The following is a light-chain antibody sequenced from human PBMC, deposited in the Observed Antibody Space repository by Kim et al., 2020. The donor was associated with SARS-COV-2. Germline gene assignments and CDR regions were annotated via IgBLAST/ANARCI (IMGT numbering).Light chain of an antibody. Sequence: DIQMTQSPSTLSASVGDRVTITCRVSQSIGYWLAWYQQKPGKAPSLLISKASSLESGVPSRFSGSGSGTEFTLTISGLQPDDFATYYCQQYNSYLRWTFGQGTKVDIK. V-gene: IGKV1-5*03. J-gene: IGKJ1*01. CDR2: KAS. CDR1: QSIGYW. CDR3: QQYNSYLRWT.